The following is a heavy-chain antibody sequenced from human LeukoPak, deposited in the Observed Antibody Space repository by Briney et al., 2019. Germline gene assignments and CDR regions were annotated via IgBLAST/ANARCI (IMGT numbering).Heavy chain of an antibody. Sequence: GRSLRLSCAASGFTFDDYAMHWVRQAPGKGLVWVSRINTDGSSTSYADSVKGRFTISRDNAKNTLYLQMNSLRAEDTAVYYCARVTYCSSTSCYLSYYYYYMDVWGKGTTVTVSS. CDR2: INTDGSST. CDR3: ARVTYCSSTSCYLSYYYYYMDV. CDR1: GFTFDDYA. V-gene: IGHV3-74*01. J-gene: IGHJ6*03. D-gene: IGHD2-2*01.